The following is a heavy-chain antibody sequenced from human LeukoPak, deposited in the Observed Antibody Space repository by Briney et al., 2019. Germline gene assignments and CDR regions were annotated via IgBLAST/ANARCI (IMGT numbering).Heavy chain of an antibody. CDR2: INWNGGST. V-gene: IGHV3-20*04. D-gene: IGHD2-21*01. J-gene: IGHJ6*03. Sequence: GGSLRLSCAASGFTFDDYGMSWVRQAPGKGLEWVSGINWNGGSTGYADSVKGRFTISRDNAKNSLYLQMNSLRAEDTALYYCARVVGLAYCGGDCYDGYYYMDVWGKGTTVTVSS. CDR3: ARVVGLAYCGGDCYDGYYYMDV. CDR1: GFTFDDYG.